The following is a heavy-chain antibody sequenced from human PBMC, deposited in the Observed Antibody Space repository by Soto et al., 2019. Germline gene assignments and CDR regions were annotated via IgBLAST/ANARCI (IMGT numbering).Heavy chain of an antibody. CDR1: GGSFRGYY. V-gene: IGHV4-34*01. D-gene: IGHD2-2*01. CDR2: INHSGST. J-gene: IGHJ6*03. CDR3: ASSATDCSSTSCYEWDYYYYYMDV. Sequence: SETLSLTCAVYGGSFRGYYWRWIRQPPGKGLEWIGEINHSGSTNYNPSLKSRVTISVDTSKNQFSLKLSSVTAADTAVYYCASSATDCSSTSCYEWDYYYYYMDVWGKGTTVTVSS.